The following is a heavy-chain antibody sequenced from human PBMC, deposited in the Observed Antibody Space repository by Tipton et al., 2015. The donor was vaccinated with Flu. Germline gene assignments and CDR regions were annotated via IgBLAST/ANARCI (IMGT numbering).Heavy chain of an antibody. Sequence: TLSLTCTVSGDSVSSSSYYWAWIRQPPGKGLEWIGIIYYTGYTYYNSSLKSRVTISLETSKNQFSLNLRSATAADTAVYYCARQIGGFLPFYAFDVWGQGTMVTVSS. CDR2: IYYTGYT. CDR3: ARQIGGFLPFYAFDV. J-gene: IGHJ3*01. V-gene: IGHV4-39*01. CDR1: GDSVSSSSYY. D-gene: IGHD2-21*01.